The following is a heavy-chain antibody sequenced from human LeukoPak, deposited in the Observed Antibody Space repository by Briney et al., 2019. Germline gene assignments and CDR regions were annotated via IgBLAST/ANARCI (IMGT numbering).Heavy chain of an antibody. J-gene: IGHJ3*02. CDR1: GFTFSSYE. CDR2: ISSSGSTI. Sequence: PGESLRLSCAASGFTFSSYEMNWVRQAPGKGLEWVSYISSSGSTIYYADSVKGRFTISRDNAKNSLYLQMNSLRAEDTAVYYCARESADIVATIIAFDIWGQGTMVTVSS. CDR3: ARESADIVATIIAFDI. V-gene: IGHV3-48*03. D-gene: IGHD5-12*01.